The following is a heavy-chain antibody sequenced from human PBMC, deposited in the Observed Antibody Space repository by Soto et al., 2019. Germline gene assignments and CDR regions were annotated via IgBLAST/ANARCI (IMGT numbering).Heavy chain of an antibody. CDR3: ARARRYFDYDFDY. Sequence: QVQLQESGPGLVKPSETLSLTCTVSGGSISSYYWSWIRQPPGKGLEWIGYIYYSGSTNYNPSLKSRVTISVDTSKNQVYLKLSSVTAADTAVYYCARARRYFDYDFDYWGQGTLVTVSS. V-gene: IGHV4-59*01. CDR2: IYYSGST. D-gene: IGHD3-9*01. CDR1: GGSISSYY. J-gene: IGHJ4*02.